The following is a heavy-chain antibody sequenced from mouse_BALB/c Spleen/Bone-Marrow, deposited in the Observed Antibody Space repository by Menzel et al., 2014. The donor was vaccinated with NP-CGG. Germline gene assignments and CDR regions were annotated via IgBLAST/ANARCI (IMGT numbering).Heavy chain of an antibody. D-gene: IGHD4-1*01. J-gene: IGHJ2*01. CDR1: GFTFSSYT. Sequence: EVQLQQSGGGLVKPGGSLKLSCAASGFTFSSYTMSWVRQTPEKRLEWVATISSGGSYTYYPDSVKGRFTISRDNAKNTLYLQMSSLKSEDTAMYYCTREDTNWDFDYWGQGTTLTVPS. CDR3: TREDTNWDFDY. V-gene: IGHV5-6-4*01. CDR2: ISSGGSYT.